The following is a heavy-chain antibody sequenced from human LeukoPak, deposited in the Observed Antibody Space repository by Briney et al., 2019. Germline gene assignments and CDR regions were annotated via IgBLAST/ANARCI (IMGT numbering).Heavy chain of an antibody. Sequence: GGSLRLSRAASGFTFSNYNMNWVRQAPGKAMEWVSSITTSGTYIFYADSVKGRFTISRDNAKNSLFLQMNSLRAEDTATYYCARLSAMLRGPEPIYYFDYWGQGTLVTVSS. CDR3: ARLSAMLRGPEPIYYFDY. D-gene: IGHD3-10*01. CDR2: ITTSGTYI. CDR1: GFTFSNYN. V-gene: IGHV3-21*01. J-gene: IGHJ4*01.